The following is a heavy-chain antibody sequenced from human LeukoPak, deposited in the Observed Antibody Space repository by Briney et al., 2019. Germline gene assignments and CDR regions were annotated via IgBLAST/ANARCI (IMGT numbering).Heavy chain of an antibody. V-gene: IGHV1-2*02. D-gene: IGHD3-22*01. CDR2: INPNSGGT. Sequence: ASVKVSCKASGYTFTGYYMHWVRQAPGQGLEWMGWINPNSGGTNYAQKFQGRVTMTRDTSISTAYMELSRLRSDDTAVYYCARQYYYDSPFDYWGQGTLVTVSS. CDR1: GYTFTGYY. J-gene: IGHJ4*02. CDR3: ARQYYYDSPFDY.